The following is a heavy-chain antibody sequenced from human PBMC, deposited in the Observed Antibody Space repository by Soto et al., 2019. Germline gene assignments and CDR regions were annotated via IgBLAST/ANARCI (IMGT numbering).Heavy chain of an antibody. CDR3: ARGAQLYFREPYYDY. Sequence: SETLSLTCTFSGGSISSGDYYWSWIRQPPGKGLEWIGYIYYSGSTYYNPSLKSRVTISLDTSKNQFSLKLSSVTAADTAVYYCARGAQLYFREPYYDYWGQGILVTVSS. CDR2: IYYSGST. D-gene: IGHD1-1*01. V-gene: IGHV4-30-4*01. CDR1: GGSISSGDYY. J-gene: IGHJ4*02.